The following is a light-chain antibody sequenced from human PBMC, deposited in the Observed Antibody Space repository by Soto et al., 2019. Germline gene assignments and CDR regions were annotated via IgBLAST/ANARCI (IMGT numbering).Light chain of an antibody. CDR3: QQYNSYSTWT. V-gene: IGKV1-5*01. CDR1: QSISSW. J-gene: IGKJ1*01. CDR2: DAS. Sequence: DLQMTQSPSSLSASVGDRVTITCRASQSISSWLAWYQQKPGKAPKLLIYDASSLESGVPSRFSGSGSGTEFTLTISSLQPDDFATYYCQQYNSYSTWTFGQGTKV.